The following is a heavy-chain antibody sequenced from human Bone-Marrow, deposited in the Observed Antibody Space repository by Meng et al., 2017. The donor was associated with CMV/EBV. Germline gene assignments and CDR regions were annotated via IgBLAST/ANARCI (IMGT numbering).Heavy chain of an antibody. CDR3: ARGPAADSHNWFDP. CDR1: GYTFTSYD. V-gene: IGHV1-8*03. D-gene: IGHD2-2*01. J-gene: IGHJ5*02. Sequence: ASVKVSCKASGYTFTSYDINWVRQATGQGLEWMGWMNPNSGNTGYAQKFQGRVTITRNTSISTAYMELSSLRSEDTAVYYCARGPAADSHNWFDPWGQGTLVTVSS. CDR2: MNPNSGNT.